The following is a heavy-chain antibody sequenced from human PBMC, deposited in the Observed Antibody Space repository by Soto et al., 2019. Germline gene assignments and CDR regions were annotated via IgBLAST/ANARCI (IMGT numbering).Heavy chain of an antibody. D-gene: IGHD1-26*01. CDR2: ISHDGSNK. CDR3: AGLGQELLPFDY. Sequence: XGSRRLSCAASGFTFRSFGMHWVRQAPGKGLEWVAVISHDGSNKYYVDSVKGRFTISRDNSKNMVYLQMNSLRDEDTAVYYCAGLGQELLPFDYWGPGTLVTVSS. J-gene: IGHJ4*01. CDR1: GFTFRSFG. V-gene: IGHV3-30*03.